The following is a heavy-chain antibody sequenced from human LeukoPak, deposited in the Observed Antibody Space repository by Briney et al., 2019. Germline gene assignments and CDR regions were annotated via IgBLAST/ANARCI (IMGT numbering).Heavy chain of an antibody. Sequence: PSETLSLTCTVSGGSISSSSYYWGWIRQPPGKGLEWIGSIYYSGSTYYNPSLKSRVTISVDTSKNQFSLKLSSVTAADTAVYYCARRVSWYGTSYYYYYMDVWGKGTTVTISS. D-gene: IGHD1-14*01. CDR2: IYYSGST. V-gene: IGHV4-39*07. CDR1: GGSISSSSYY. J-gene: IGHJ6*03. CDR3: ARRVSWYGTSYYYYYMDV.